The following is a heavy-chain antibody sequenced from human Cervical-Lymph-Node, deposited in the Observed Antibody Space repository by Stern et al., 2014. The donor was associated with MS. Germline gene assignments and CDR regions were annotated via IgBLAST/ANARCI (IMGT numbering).Heavy chain of an antibody. CDR1: GYTFTPYY. V-gene: IGHV1-46*01. Sequence: QVQLVQSGAEVEKPGASVKVSCKASGYTFTPYYMHWLRQAPGQGLEWMAIINPNSGFTAYAQKFQGRVTVTRDTSTNTVYMQLRSLTSEDTAVYYCAGDYGTSSSSCAWWGEGTLITVSA. J-gene: IGHJ4*02. CDR3: AGDYGTSSSSCAW. CDR2: INPNSGFT. D-gene: IGHD6-6*01.